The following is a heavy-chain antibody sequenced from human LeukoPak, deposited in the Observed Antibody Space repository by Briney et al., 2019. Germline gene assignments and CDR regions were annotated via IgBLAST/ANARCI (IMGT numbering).Heavy chain of an antibody. V-gene: IGHV4-4*02. J-gene: IGHJ4*02. CDR2: INHSGST. CDR3: ARDGSGGYYYFDY. CDR1: GGSVSSSNW. Sequence: ASETLSLTCAVSGGSVSSSNWWSWVRQPPGKGLEWIGEINHSGSTNYNPSLKSRVTISVDTSKNQFSLKLSSVTAADTAVYYCARDGSGGYYYFDYWGQGTLVTVSS. D-gene: IGHD6-19*01.